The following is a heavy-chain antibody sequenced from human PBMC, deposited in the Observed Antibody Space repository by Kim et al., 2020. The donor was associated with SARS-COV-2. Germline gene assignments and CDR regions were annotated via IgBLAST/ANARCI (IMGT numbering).Heavy chain of an antibody. J-gene: IGHJ6*02. D-gene: IGHD1-26*01. CDR3: AGDSGTDYYYYGMDV. V-gene: IGHV3-7*04. Sequence: SVKGRFTSSRDNAKNSLYLHMNRLRAEDTAVYYCAGDSGTDYYYYGMDVWGQGTTVTVSS.